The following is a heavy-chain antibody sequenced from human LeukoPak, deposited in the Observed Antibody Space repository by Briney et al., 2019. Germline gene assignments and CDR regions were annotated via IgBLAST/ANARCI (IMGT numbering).Heavy chain of an antibody. D-gene: IGHD6-19*01. J-gene: IGHJ1*01. CDR3: ARGPIAVAGTPSIYQH. CDR1: GFTFSTYG. Sequence: GGSLRLSCAASGFTFSTYGMHWVRQAPGKGLEWVAVIWSDGSIKYYSDSVKGRFTISRDNSRNTLYLQMNSLRAEDTAVYYCARGPIAVAGTPSIYQHWGQGTLVTVSS. V-gene: IGHV3-33*01. CDR2: IWSDGSIK.